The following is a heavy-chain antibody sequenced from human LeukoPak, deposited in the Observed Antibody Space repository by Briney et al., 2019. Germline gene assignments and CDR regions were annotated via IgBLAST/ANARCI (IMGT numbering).Heavy chain of an antibody. CDR2: ISGGGGST. CDR1: GFTLSSYA. Sequence: GGSLRLSCAASGFTLSSYAMRWVRQAPGKGLEWVSRISGGGGSTYYADSVKGRFTISRDTSKNTVYLQMNSLRAEDTAVYYCARGGTGVPAASDYWGQGILVTVSS. J-gene: IGHJ4*02. CDR3: ARGGTGVPAASDY. V-gene: IGHV3-23*01. D-gene: IGHD2-2*01.